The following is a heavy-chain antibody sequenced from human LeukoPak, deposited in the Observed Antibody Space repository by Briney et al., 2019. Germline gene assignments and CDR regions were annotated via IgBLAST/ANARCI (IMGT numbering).Heavy chain of an antibody. CDR3: AKDLSVWFGEFHWFDP. V-gene: IGHV3-11*01. Sequence: GGSLRLSCAASGFTFSDYYMSWIRQAPGKGLEWVSYISSSCSTIYYADSVKGRFTISRDNAKNSLYLQMTSLRAEDTAVYYCAKDLSVWFGEFHWFDPWGQGTLVTVSS. D-gene: IGHD3-10*01. CDR1: GFTFSDYY. CDR2: ISSSCSTI. J-gene: IGHJ5*02.